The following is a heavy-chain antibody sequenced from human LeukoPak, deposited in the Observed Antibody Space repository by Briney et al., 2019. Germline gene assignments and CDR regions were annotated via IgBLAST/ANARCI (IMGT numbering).Heavy chain of an antibody. D-gene: IGHD6-13*01. V-gene: IGHV3-7*01. Sequence: GGSLRLSCATSGFTFSSQWMTWVRQAPGKGLEWVANIHPDGHEQYYAAAVRGRFTITRDSAKKALYLQMNSLRPEDTAVYYCASERPSSSWYDYWGQGTLVTVSS. CDR1: GFTFSSQW. CDR2: IHPDGHEQ. CDR3: ASERPSSSWYDY. J-gene: IGHJ4*02.